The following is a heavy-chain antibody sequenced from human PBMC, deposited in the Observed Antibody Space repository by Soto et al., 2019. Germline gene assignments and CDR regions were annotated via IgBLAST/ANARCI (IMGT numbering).Heavy chain of an antibody. V-gene: IGHV3-23*01. Sequence: PGGSLRLSCAASGFTFSTYAMNWVRQAPGKGLEWVSGISGSGDSTYYADSVKGRFTITKDTSKNQVVLTMTNMDPMDTGTYYCAHKGPEDWPLDYWGQGTLVTVSS. D-gene: IGHD3-9*01. CDR2: ISGSGDST. CDR1: GFTFSTYA. J-gene: IGHJ4*02. CDR3: AHKGPEDWPLDY.